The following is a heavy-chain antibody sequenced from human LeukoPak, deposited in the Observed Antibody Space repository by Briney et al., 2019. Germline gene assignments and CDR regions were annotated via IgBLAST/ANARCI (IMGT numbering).Heavy chain of an antibody. D-gene: IGHD4-17*01. CDR1: GGSISSGGYY. CDR3: ARADGDYVWDY. Sequence: SETLSLTCTVSGGSISSGGYYWSWIRQPPGKGLEWIGEINHSGSTNYNPSLKSRVTISVDTSKNQFSLKLSSVTAADTAVYYCARADGDYVWDYWGQGTLVTVSS. V-gene: IGHV4-39*07. J-gene: IGHJ4*02. CDR2: INHSGST.